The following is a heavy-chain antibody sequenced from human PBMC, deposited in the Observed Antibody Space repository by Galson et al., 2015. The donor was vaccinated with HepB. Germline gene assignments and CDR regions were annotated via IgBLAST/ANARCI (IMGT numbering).Heavy chain of an antibody. CDR3: ATDSGYDLIFDY. Sequence: SLRLSCAASGFTFSDYYMSWIRQAPGKGLEWVSYISSSGSTIYYADSVKGRFTISRDNAKNSLYLQMNSLRAEDTAVYYCATDSGYDLIFDYWGQGTLVTVSS. V-gene: IGHV3-11*04. D-gene: IGHD5-12*01. CDR1: GFTFSDYY. J-gene: IGHJ4*02. CDR2: ISSSGSTI.